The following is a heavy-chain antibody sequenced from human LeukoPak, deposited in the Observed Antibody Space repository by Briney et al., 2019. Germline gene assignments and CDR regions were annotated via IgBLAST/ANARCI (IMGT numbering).Heavy chain of an antibody. CDR2: ISYDGSNK. D-gene: IGHD2-8*01. V-gene: IGHV3-30*18. Sequence: GGSLRLSCAASGFTFSSYGMHWVRQAPGKGLEWVAVISYDGSNKYYADSVKGRFTISRDNSKNTLYLQMNSLRAEDTAVYYCAKVDCTNGVCFDYWGQGTLVTVSS. CDR3: AKVDCTNGVCFDY. CDR1: GFTFSSYG. J-gene: IGHJ4*02.